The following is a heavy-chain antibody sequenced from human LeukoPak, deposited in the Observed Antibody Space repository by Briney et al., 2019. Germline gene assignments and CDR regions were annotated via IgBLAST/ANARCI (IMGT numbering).Heavy chain of an antibody. CDR1: GFTVSSAF. CDR3: ARVKYDILTGYSDAFDI. Sequence: PGGSLRLSCAVSGFTVSSAFMSWVRQAPGKGLEWVSVIYSGGSPYYADSGKGRFTISRDNSKNTLYLQVNSLRAEDRAVYYCARVKYDILTGYSDAFDIWGQGTMVTVSS. J-gene: IGHJ3*02. V-gene: IGHV3-53*01. CDR2: IYSGGSP. D-gene: IGHD3-9*01.